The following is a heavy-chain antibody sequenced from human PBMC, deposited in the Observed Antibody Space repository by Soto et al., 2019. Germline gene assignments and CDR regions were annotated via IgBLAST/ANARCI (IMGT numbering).Heavy chain of an antibody. CDR3: ASARSTSFSFWFDP. CDR1: GGSISSYY. D-gene: IGHD2-2*01. J-gene: IGHJ5*02. V-gene: IGHV4-59*01. Sequence: SETLSLTCTVSGGSISSYYWGWIRQPPGKGLEWIGYIYYSGSTNYNPSLKSRVTISVDTSKNQFSLKLSSVTAADTAVYYCASARSTSFSFWFDPWGQGTLVTVSS. CDR2: IYYSGST.